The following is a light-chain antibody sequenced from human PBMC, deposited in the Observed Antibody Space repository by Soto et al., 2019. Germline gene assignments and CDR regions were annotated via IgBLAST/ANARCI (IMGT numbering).Light chain of an antibody. Sequence: DIQMTQSPSTLSASVRDRVTVACLASQTISTWLSWYQHKPGKAPNLLIYDASTLMSGVPSRFSDSGSGTEFTLTISSLQPGDFATYYCQQSETYPLTFGQGTRLEIK. V-gene: IGKV1-5*01. CDR3: QQSETYPLT. CDR2: DAS. J-gene: IGKJ5*01. CDR1: QTISTW.